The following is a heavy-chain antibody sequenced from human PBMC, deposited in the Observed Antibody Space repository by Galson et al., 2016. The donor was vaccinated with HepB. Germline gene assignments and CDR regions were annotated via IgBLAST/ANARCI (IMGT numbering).Heavy chain of an antibody. V-gene: IGHV3-7*03. CDR2: INQPGSDK. Sequence: SLRLSCAASGFTFSDSWMTWVRQAPGKGLEWVANINQPGSDKYYSASVEGRFTISKDNAKNFLYLQMNSLRAEDTAVYYCVRAEWVLHDWGRGTLVTVSP. CDR1: GFTFSDSW. J-gene: IGHJ4*02. D-gene: IGHD5-12*01. CDR3: VRAEWVLHD.